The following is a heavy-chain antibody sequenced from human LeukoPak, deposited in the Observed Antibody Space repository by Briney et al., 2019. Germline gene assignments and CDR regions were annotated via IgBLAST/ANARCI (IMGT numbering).Heavy chain of an antibody. CDR3: AKSNCRSTSCQTYYYYGMDV. CDR2: ISYDGSNK. D-gene: IGHD2-2*01. V-gene: IGHV3-30*01. CDR1: GFTFSSYA. Sequence: GGSLRLSCAASGFTFSSYAMHRVRQAPGKGLEWVAVISYDGSNKYYADSVKGRFTISRDNSKNTLYLQMNSLRAEDTAVYYCAKSNCRSTSCQTYYYYGMDVWGQGTTVTVSS. J-gene: IGHJ6*02.